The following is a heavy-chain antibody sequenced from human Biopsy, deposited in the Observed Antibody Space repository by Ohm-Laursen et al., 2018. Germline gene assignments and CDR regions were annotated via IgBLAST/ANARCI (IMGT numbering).Heavy chain of an antibody. CDR1: GDSISSYY. CDR3: ARDRGYYSDRTVPGYFDP. Sequence: SDTLSLTCTVSGDSISSYYWSWIRQPPGKGLQWIGYVYYTGSTDYNPSLQSRVTISVDTSKNHFPLRLRSVTPADTAIYYCARDRGYYSDRTVPGYFDPWGRGTLVTVSS. D-gene: IGHD3-22*01. J-gene: IGHJ2*01. CDR2: VYYTGST. V-gene: IGHV4-59*01.